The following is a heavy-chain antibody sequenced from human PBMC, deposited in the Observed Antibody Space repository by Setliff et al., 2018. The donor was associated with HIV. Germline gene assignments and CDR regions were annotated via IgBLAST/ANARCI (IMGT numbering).Heavy chain of an antibody. CDR3: ARDLRWYDSSGSHDAFDI. Sequence: PGGSLRLSCAASGFTFSTFAMHWVRQAPGKGLEWVAVISYDGSNKYYADSVKGRFTISRDNVKNSLYLQMNSLRAEDTAVYYCARDLRWYDSSGSHDAFDIWGQGTMVTVSS. D-gene: IGHD3-22*01. CDR1: GFTFSTFA. V-gene: IGHV3-30*04. CDR2: ISYDGSNK. J-gene: IGHJ3*02.